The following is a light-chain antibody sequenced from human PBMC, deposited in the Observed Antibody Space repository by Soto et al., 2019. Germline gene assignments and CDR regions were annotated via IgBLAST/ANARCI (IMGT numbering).Light chain of an antibody. J-gene: IGKJ4*01. CDR3: QQYNVWSLT. V-gene: IGKV3-15*01. Sequence: EIVMTQSPATLSVSPGERATLSCRASQSVSSNLAWYQQKPGQTPKLLIYVASTTATGIPARFSGSGSGTEFTLTISSLQSEDFAVYYCQQYNVWSLTFGGGTKVEFK. CDR2: VAS. CDR1: QSVSSN.